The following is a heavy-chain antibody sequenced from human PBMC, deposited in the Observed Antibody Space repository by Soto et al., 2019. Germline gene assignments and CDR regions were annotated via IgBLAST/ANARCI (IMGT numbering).Heavy chain of an antibody. Sequence: AALQSSEKGRVYNYSRYRCWPVRQKHGKGLEWMGIIYPGDSDTRYSPSFQGQVTISADKSISTAYLQWSSLKASDTAMYYCARPIDYGDYPPPIAYWGHGTLVTVSS. CDR3: ARPIDYGDYPPPIAY. CDR1: VYNYSRYR. CDR2: IYPGDSDT. J-gene: IGHJ4*01. D-gene: IGHD4-17*01. V-gene: IGHV5-51*01.